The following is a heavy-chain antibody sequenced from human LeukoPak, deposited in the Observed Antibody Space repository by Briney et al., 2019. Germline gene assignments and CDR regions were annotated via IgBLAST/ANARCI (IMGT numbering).Heavy chain of an antibody. CDR3: ARDQWLLRGGDHDAFDI. J-gene: IGHJ3*02. CDR1: GGSISSTNW. CDR2: IFHSGTT. Sequence: SGTLSLTCAVSGGSISSTNWWNWVRQPPGKGLEWIGEIFHSGTTNYNPSPKSRVTISLDKSKNQFFLKLNSVTAADTAVYYCARDQWLLRGGDHDAFDIWGQGTMVTVSS. V-gene: IGHV4-4*02. D-gene: IGHD6-19*01.